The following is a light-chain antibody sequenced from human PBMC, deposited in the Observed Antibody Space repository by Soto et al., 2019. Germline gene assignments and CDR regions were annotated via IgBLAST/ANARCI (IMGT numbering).Light chain of an antibody. CDR3: LQYGSSPRT. Sequence: EIVLTQSPGTLSLSPGERATLSCRASQSVTSSYLAWYQQKPGQAPRLLIYGASSRATGISDRFSGSGSGTDFTLTISRLEPEDFAVYYCLQYGSSPRTFGQGTKVEIK. CDR1: QSVTSSY. CDR2: GAS. J-gene: IGKJ1*01. V-gene: IGKV3-20*01.